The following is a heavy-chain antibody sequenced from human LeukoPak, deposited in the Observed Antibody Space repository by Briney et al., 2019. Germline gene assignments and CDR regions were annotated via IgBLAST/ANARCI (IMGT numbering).Heavy chain of an antibody. CDR3: ARVKRITMVRGVINGMDV. V-gene: IGHV4-34*01. CDR2: INHSGST. Sequence: SETLSLTCAVYDGSFSGYYWSWIRQPPGKGLEWIGEINHSGSTNYNPSLKSRVTISVDTSKNQFSLKLSSVTAADTAVYYCARVKRITMVRGVINGMDVWGQGTTVTVSS. D-gene: IGHD3-10*01. CDR1: DGSFSGYY. J-gene: IGHJ6*02.